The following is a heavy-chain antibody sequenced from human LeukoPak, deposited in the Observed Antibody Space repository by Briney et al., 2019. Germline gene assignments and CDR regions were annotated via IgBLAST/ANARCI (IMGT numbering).Heavy chain of an antibody. J-gene: IGHJ4*02. Sequence: PGGSLRLSCAASGFTFSNYAMSWVRQAPGKGLEWVSAISGSGGSTYYADSVKGRFTISRDNSKNTLYLQMNSLRAEDTAVYYCAKVIVSMVRGNFDYWGQGTLVTVSS. V-gene: IGHV3-23*01. D-gene: IGHD3-10*01. CDR1: GFTFSNYA. CDR3: AKVIVSMVRGNFDY. CDR2: ISGSGGST.